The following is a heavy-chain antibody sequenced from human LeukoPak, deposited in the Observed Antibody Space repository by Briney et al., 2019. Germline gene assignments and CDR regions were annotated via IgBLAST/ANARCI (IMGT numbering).Heavy chain of an antibody. CDR1: GFIFDGHG. Sequence: GGSLRLSCAASGFIFDGHGMHWVRQAPGKGLEWVSGISWSSGIIGYADSVKGRFTISRDNAKNSLDLQMESLRAEDTAVYYCAKDYCGGDCPFDYWGQGTLVTVSS. J-gene: IGHJ4*02. CDR3: AKDYCGGDCPFDY. D-gene: IGHD2-21*01. CDR2: ISWSSGII. V-gene: IGHV3-9*01.